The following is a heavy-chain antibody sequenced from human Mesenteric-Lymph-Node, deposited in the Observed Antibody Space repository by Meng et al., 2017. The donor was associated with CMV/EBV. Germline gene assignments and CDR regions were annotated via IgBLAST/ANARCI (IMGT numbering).Heavy chain of an antibody. V-gene: IGHV3-21*01. CDR2: ISGRGTFI. J-gene: IGHJ6*02. D-gene: IGHD3-3*01. CDR3: VRGGDFRYGMDV. Sequence: GGSLRLSCGISGFTLSSDMINWVRQAPGQGLEWVSSISGRGTFIYYADSVKGRFTISRGSAEKSVYLQMSSVRVEDMAVYYCVRGGDFRYGMDVWGQGTTVTVSS. CDR1: GFTLSSDM.